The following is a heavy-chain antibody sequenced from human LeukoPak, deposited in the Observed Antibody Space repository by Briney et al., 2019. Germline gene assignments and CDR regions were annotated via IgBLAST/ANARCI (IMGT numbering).Heavy chain of an antibody. CDR2: IFRSGHT. J-gene: IGHJ5*02. D-gene: IGHD1-1*01. Sequence: SETLSLTCTVSGGSISVFYWSWLRQPPGKGLEWIGYIFRSGHTSYNPTLKSRVSISIDSSKDQFSLNLSSLTAADAAVYYCARSVLGNPWFDPWGQGTLVTVSS. CDR3: ARSVLGNPWFDP. CDR1: GGSISVFY. V-gene: IGHV4-59*01.